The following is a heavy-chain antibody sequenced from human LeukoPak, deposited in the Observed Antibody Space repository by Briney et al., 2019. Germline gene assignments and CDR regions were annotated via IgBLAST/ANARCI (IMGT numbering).Heavy chain of an antibody. D-gene: IGHD2-2*01. Sequence: SETLSLTCTVSGGSISSYYWSWIRQPAGKGLEWIGRIYTSGSTNYNPSLKSRVTMSVDPSKNQFSLKLSSVTAADTAVYYCARVCSSTSCYGSDYWGQGTLVTVSS. CDR1: GGSISSYY. J-gene: IGHJ4*02. V-gene: IGHV4-4*07. CDR3: ARVCSSTSCYGSDY. CDR2: IYTSGST.